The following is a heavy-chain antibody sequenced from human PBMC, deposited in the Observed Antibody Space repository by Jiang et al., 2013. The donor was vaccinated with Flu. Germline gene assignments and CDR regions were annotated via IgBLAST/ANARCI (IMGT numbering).Heavy chain of an antibody. J-gene: IGHJ4*02. D-gene: IGHD2-2*01. CDR3: ARDQRGSGNDF. V-gene: IGHV3-33*01. Sequence: MSWVRQAPGKGLEWVAVIWYDGSQKYYEDSVKGRFTISRDNSKHTLYLLMTNLTVDDTAVYYCARDQRGSGNDFWGQGTLVTVTS. CDR2: IWYDGSQK.